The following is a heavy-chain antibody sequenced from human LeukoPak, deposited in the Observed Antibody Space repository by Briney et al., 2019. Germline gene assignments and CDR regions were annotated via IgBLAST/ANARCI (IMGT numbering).Heavy chain of an antibody. V-gene: IGHV4-59*01. J-gene: IGHJ4*02. D-gene: IGHD3-16*02. CDR3: ARMAADDYVWGSYRYFDY. CDR2: ISYSGNT. CDR1: GGSISNYY. Sequence: PSETLSLTCTVSGGSISNYYWTWIRQPPGKGLEWIGFISYSGNTNYNPSLKSRVTISLDTSKNQFSLKLISVTAADTAVYYCARMAADDYVWGSYRYFDYWGQGTLVTVSS.